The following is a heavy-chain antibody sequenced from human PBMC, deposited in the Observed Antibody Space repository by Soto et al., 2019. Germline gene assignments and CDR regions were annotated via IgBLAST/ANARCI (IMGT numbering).Heavy chain of an antibody. J-gene: IGHJ3*02. D-gene: IGHD3-10*01. CDR3: ARERGFLSEAFDI. CDR1: GDSVSSNSAT. V-gene: IGHV6-1*02. Sequence: QVQLQQSGPGLVKPSQTLSLTCAISGDSVSSNSATWSWIRQSPSRGLEWLGRTYYRSRWYNDYAPSVKNRITINPDTSKNHFFLQLSSVTPEDTAVYYCARERGFLSEAFDIWGRGTVVTVSS. CDR2: TYYRSRWYN.